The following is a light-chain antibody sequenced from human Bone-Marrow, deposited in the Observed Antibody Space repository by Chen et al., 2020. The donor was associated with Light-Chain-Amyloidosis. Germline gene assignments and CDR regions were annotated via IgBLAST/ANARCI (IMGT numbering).Light chain of an antibody. Sequence: SYVLTQPSSVSVAPGQTATIACGGNNIGSTSVHWYQQTPGQAPILVVFDDRDRPSGIPEGLSGSNSGNTATLTINRVEAGDEADDYGQVWDTTRGVFGGGTKLTVL. CDR2: DDR. V-gene: IGLV3-21*02. CDR3: QVWDTTRGV. J-gene: IGLJ3*02. CDR1: NIGSTS.